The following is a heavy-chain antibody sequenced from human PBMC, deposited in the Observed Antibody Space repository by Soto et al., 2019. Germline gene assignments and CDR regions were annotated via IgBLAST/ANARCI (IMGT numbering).Heavy chain of an antibody. CDR1: GGSVSSRSFF. V-gene: IGHV4-39*02. D-gene: IGHD2-2*01. CDR2: IYYNGST. CDR3: AAIIVIPASIPLDY. Sequence: SETLSLTCTVSGGSVSSRSFFWGWIRQPPGKGLEWIGTIYYNGSTNYSPPLKSRVTISVDKSKNHFYLKLSSVTAADRAVYFCAAIIVIPASIPLDYWGQGTPVTVSS. J-gene: IGHJ4*02.